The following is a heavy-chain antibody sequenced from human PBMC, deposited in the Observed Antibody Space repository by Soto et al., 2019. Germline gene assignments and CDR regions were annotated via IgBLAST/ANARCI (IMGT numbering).Heavy chain of an antibody. Sequence: GGSLRLSCVASGFTFSSYGMHWVRQAPGKGLEWVAVIWYDGSNKYYADSVKGRFTISRDNSKNTLYLQMNSLRAEDTAVYYCARDRYGDYVPYYFDYWGQGTLVTVSS. CDR1: GFTFSSYG. D-gene: IGHD4-17*01. CDR2: IWYDGSNK. V-gene: IGHV3-33*01. J-gene: IGHJ4*02. CDR3: ARDRYGDYVPYYFDY.